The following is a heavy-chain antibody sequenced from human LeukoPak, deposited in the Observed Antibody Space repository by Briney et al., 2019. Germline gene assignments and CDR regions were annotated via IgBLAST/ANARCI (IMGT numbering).Heavy chain of an antibody. D-gene: IGHD3-22*01. Sequence: GGSLRLSCAASGFTFSSYSMNWVRQAPGKGLEWVSSISSSSSYIYYADSVKGRFTISRDNSKNTLYLQMNSLRAEDTAVYYCAKVYPYYYDSSGYTNWGQGTLVTVSS. J-gene: IGHJ4*02. CDR3: AKVYPYYYDSSGYTN. V-gene: IGHV3-21*04. CDR1: GFTFSSYS. CDR2: ISSSSSYI.